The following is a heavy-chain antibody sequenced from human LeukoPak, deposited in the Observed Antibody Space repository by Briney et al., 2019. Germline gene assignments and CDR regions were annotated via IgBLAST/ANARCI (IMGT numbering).Heavy chain of an antibody. J-gene: IGHJ4*02. D-gene: IGHD3-9*01. Sequence: GGSLRLSCASSGVTFSSYGMHWVRQAPGKGLEWVAVISYDGSNKYYADSVKGRFTISRDNSKNTLYLQMNSLRADDTAVYYCAKGLRYSDNWGQGTLVTVSS. CDR1: GVTFSSYG. V-gene: IGHV3-30*18. CDR3: AKGLRYSDN. CDR2: ISYDGSNK.